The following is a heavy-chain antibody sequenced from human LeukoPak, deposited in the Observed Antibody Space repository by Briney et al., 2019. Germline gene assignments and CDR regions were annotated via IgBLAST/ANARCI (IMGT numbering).Heavy chain of an antibody. CDR2: INPNSGGT. D-gene: IGHD1-20*01. CDR3: ARAGYNWSQYYFDY. V-gene: IGHV1-2*02. Sequence: ASVKVSCKASGYTFTGYYMHWVRQAPGQGLEWMGWINPNSGGTDYAQNFQGRVTTTRDTSISTAYMELSGLRSDDTAVYYCARAGYNWSQYYFDYWGQGTLVTVSS. J-gene: IGHJ4*02. CDR1: GYTFTGYY.